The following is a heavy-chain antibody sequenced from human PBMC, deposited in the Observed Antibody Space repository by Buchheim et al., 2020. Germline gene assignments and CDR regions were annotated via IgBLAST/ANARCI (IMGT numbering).Heavy chain of an antibody. CDR2: VDYSGNT. J-gene: IGHJ4*02. CDR3: ARHGKWLHGGPDY. CDR1: GDSISSNSFY. Sequence: QLHLQESGPGLVKPSETLSLTCIVFGDSISSNSFYWGWIRQPPGKGLEWIGSVDYSGNTYYNPSLTSRVTISVDRSTNQFSLKLSSVTATDTAVYYCARHGKWLHGGPDYWGQGTL. D-gene: IGHD5-12*01. V-gene: IGHV4-39*01.